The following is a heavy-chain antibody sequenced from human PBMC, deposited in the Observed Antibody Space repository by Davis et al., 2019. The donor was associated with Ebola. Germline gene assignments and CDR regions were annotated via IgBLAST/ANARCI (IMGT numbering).Heavy chain of an antibody. D-gene: IGHD1-26*01. J-gene: IGHJ3*02. Sequence: ASVKVSCKASGYTFSNYDINWVRQATGQGFEWMGRINPNSGGTNYAQKFQGRVTMTRDTSISTAYMELSRLRSDDTAVYYCARVEAGIVGATFAFDIWGQGTMVTVSS. CDR1: GYTFSNYD. CDR3: ARVEAGIVGATFAFDI. CDR2: INPNSGGT. V-gene: IGHV1-2*06.